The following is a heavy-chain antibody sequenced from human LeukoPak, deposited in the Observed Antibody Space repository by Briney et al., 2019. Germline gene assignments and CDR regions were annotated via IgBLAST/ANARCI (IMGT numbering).Heavy chain of an antibody. D-gene: IGHD3-3*01. CDR3: ARDLRDFWSGYQFDY. V-gene: IGHV4-39*07. CDR1: GGSISSSSYY. Sequence: SETLSLTCTASGGSISSSSYYWGWIRQPPGKGLEWIGSIYYSGSTYYNPSLKSRVTISVDTSKNQFSLKLSSVTAADTAVYYCARDLRDFWSGYQFDYWGQGTLVTVSS. CDR2: IYYSGST. J-gene: IGHJ4*02.